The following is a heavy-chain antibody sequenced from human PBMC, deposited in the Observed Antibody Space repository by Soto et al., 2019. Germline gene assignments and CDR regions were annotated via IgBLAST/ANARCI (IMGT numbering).Heavy chain of an antibody. CDR1: GGSISSGGYY. J-gene: IGHJ4*02. Sequence: QVQLQESGPGLVKPSQTLSLTCTVSGGSISSGGYYWSWIRQHPGKGLEWIGYIYYSGSTYYNPSLKSRVTISVDTSKNHFSLKLSSVTAADTAMYYCARASTRITMVRGVSKLFDYWGQGTLVTVSS. CDR2: IYYSGST. CDR3: ARASTRITMVRGVSKLFDY. D-gene: IGHD3-10*01. V-gene: IGHV4-31*03.